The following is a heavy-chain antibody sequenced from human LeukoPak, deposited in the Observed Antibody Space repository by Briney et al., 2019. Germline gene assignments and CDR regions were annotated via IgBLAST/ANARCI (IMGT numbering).Heavy chain of an antibody. CDR1: GFTLRIYD. J-gene: IGHJ4*02. D-gene: IGHD1-20*01. CDR3: AKSIRVIGTTALDY. Sequence: PGGSLRLSCAASGFTLRIYDMHWVRQAPGQGLEWVAVMSNDGTNEYYGDSVKGRFTISRDNSRNTLHLQINSLRPDHTAVYYCAKSIRVIGTTALDYGGRGTLVSVSS. V-gene: IGHV3-30*18. CDR2: MSNDGTNE.